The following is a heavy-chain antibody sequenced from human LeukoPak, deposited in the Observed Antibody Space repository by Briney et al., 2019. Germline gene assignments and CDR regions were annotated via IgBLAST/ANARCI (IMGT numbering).Heavy chain of an antibody. Sequence: PGGSLRLSCAASGFTFYTYSMNWVRQAPGKGLEWVSRINSDGSSTSYADSVKGRFTISRDNAKNTLYLQMKSLRAEDTAVYYCVRDWGYDSSGYWQKYFDTWGQGTLVTVSS. CDR3: VRDWGYDSSGYWQKYFDT. J-gene: IGHJ4*02. V-gene: IGHV3-74*01. D-gene: IGHD3-22*01. CDR1: GFTFYTYS. CDR2: INSDGSST.